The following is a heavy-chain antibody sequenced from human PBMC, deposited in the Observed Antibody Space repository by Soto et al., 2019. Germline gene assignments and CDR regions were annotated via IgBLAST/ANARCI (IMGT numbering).Heavy chain of an antibody. Sequence: WWSLRLSCLASVFSCSPYDMNWCRQAPGKGLEWVAGLTGSGDDTYYADSVKGRFTISRVNSKNILYLQMNNLRVDDTALYYCVRERKGYFDPWGQGTLVTVSS. J-gene: IGHJ5*02. CDR3: VRERKGYFDP. V-gene: IGHV3-23*01. D-gene: IGHD2-2*01. CDR1: VFSCSPYD. CDR2: LTGSGDDT.